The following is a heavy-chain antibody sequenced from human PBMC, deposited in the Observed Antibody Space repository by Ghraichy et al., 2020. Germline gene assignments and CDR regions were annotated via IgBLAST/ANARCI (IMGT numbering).Heavy chain of an antibody. J-gene: IGHJ3*02. Sequence: ESLNISCTVSGGSISSYYWSWIRQPPGKGLEWIGYIYYSGSTNYNPSLKSRVTISVDTSKNQFSLKLSSVTAADTAVYYCARAGGDSSSWYGAFDIWGQGTMVTVSS. CDR3: ARAGGDSSSWYGAFDI. V-gene: IGHV4-59*01. CDR2: IYYSGST. CDR1: GGSISSYY. D-gene: IGHD6-13*01.